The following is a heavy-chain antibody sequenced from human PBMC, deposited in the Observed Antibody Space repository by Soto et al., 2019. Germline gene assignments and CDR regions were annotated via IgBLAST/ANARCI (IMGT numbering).Heavy chain of an antibody. Sequence: QVQLQESGPGLVKPSQTLSLTCTVSGGSISSGGYYWSWIRQHPGKGLEWIGSIHYRGSTYYNPSLKSRVTISIKTSKNQFSLKLSSVTAADTAVFYCARDADGDFGMDVWGQGTTVTVSS. CDR1: GGSISSGGYY. J-gene: IGHJ6*02. CDR3: ARDADGDFGMDV. CDR2: IHYRGST. D-gene: IGHD4-17*01. V-gene: IGHV4-31*03.